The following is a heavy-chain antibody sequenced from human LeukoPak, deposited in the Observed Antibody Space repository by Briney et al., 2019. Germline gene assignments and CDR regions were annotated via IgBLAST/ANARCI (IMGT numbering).Heavy chain of an antibody. V-gene: IGHV1-2*02. CDR3: PTLYYYDSSGYLGL. CDR1: GYTFTGYY. CDR2: INPNSGGT. J-gene: IGHJ4*01. D-gene: IGHD3-22*01. Sequence: ASVKVSCKPSGYTFTGYYMHWVRQAPGQGLEWMAWINPNSGGTNYAQKLQGRVTMTRDTSISPAYMELSRLRSHDPAVYYRPTLYYYDSSGYLGLWGHGTLVTVSS.